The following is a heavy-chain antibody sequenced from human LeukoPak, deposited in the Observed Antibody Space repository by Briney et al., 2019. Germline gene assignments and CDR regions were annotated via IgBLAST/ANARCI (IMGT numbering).Heavy chain of an antibody. J-gene: IGHJ6*02. V-gene: IGHV3-30-3*01. CDR2: IPYYGSNK. CDR1: GFTFSSYA. Sequence: GGSLRLSCAASGFTFSSYAMYWVRQAPGKGLEWVAVIPYYGSNKYYADSVKGRFTISRDHSKNTLYLQMNSLRAEDTAVYYCARDLEWLSISAYYYYGMDVWGQGTAVTVSS. CDR3: ARDLEWLSISAYYYYGMDV. D-gene: IGHD3-3*01.